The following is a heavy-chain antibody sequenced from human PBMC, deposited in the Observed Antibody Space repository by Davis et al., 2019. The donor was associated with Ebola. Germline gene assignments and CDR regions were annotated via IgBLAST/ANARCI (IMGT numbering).Heavy chain of an antibody. CDR1: GGSFSGYY. V-gene: IGHV4-34*01. J-gene: IGHJ4*02. D-gene: IGHD3-10*01. CDR3: ARGRRITMVL. Sequence: PSETLSLTCAVYGGSFSGYYWSWIRQPPGKGLEWIGEINHSGSTNYNPSLKSRVTISVDTSKNQFSLKLSSVTAADTAVYYCARGRRITMVLWSQGTLVTVSS. CDR2: INHSGST.